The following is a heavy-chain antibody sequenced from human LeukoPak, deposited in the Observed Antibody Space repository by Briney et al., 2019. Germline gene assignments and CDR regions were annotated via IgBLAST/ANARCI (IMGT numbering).Heavy chain of an antibody. D-gene: IGHD3-22*01. CDR2: IYYSGST. Sequence: SQTLSLTCTVSGGSISSGGYYWSWIRQHPGKGLEWIGYIYYSGSTYYNPSLKSRVTISVDRSKNQFSLKLSSVTAADTAVYYCASTLSNYDRTLDYWGQGTLVTVSS. CDR1: GGSISSGGYY. CDR3: ASTLSNYDRTLDY. V-gene: IGHV4-31*03. J-gene: IGHJ4*02.